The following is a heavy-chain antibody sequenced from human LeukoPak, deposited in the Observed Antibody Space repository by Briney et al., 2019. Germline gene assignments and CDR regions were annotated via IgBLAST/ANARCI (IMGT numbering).Heavy chain of an antibody. J-gene: IGHJ4*02. CDR1: GGSFSGYY. CDR3: AGDFWSGYYFRD. V-gene: IGHV4-34*12. Sequence: PSETLSLTCAVYGGSFSGYYWSWIRQPPGKGLEWIGEIIHRGSTYYNPSLKSRVTISVDTSKNQFSLKLSSVTAADTTVYYCAGDFWSGYYFRDWGQGTLVTVSS. CDR2: IIHRGST. D-gene: IGHD3-3*01.